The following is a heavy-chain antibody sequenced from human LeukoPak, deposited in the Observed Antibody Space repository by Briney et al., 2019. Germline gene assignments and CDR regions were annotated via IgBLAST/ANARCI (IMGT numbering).Heavy chain of an antibody. CDR2: LSNSASIT. CDR3: AKGRGNLGGGYYFDY. Sequence: GGSLRLSCAASGFTFSSYSMNWVRQAPGKGLEWVSGLSNSASITYYADSVKGRFTISRDNSKNTLFLQMNSLRAEDTAVYYCAKGRGNLGGGYYFDYWGQGTLVTVSS. D-gene: IGHD4-23*01. J-gene: IGHJ4*02. CDR1: GFTFSSYS. V-gene: IGHV3-23*01.